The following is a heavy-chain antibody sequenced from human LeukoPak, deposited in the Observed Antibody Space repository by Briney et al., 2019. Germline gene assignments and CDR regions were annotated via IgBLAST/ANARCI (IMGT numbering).Heavy chain of an antibody. D-gene: IGHD3-10*01. V-gene: IGHV1-2*02. CDR2: INPNSGGT. Sequence: ASVKVSCKASGYTFTGYYMHWVRQAPGQGLEWMGWINPNSGGTNYAQKFQGRVTMTRDTSISTAYMELSRLRSDDTAVYYCARDRITMVRGVMGRPASLHYWGQGTLVTVSS. CDR1: GYTFTGYY. CDR3: ARDRITMVRGVMGRPASLHY. J-gene: IGHJ4*02.